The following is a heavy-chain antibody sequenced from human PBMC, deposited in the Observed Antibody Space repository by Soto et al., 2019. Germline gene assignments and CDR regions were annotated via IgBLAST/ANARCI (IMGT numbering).Heavy chain of an antibody. D-gene: IGHD2-8*01. CDR2: IYYSGST. CDR1: GASMSGGGYY. Sequence: SETLSLTCTVSGASMSGGGYYWTWIRQSPGKCLELIGYIYYSGSTNYNPSLKSRVTISVDTSKNQFSLKLSSVTAADTAVYYCARENAVSGDWFDPWGQGTLVTVSS. J-gene: IGHJ5*02. V-gene: IGHV4-61*08. CDR3: ARENAVSGDWFDP.